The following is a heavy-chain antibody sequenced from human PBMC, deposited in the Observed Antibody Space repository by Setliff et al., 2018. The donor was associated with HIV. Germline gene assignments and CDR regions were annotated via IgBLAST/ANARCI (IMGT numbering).Heavy chain of an antibody. CDR3: ARAREGWKPFAFDY. J-gene: IGHJ4*02. CDR1: GGIISSDSFF. D-gene: IGHD1-1*01. V-gene: IGHV4-61*09. Sequence: PSETLSLTCTVSGGIISSDSFFWSWIRQPAGKGLEWIGHISATVSTNYNPSLKSRVTMSLDTSKNQFSLNLNSVTAADAAVYFCARAREGWKPFAFDYWGQGTPVTVSS. CDR2: ISATVST.